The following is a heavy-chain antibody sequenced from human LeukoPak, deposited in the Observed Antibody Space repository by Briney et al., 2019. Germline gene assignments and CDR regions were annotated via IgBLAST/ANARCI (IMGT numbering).Heavy chain of an antibody. V-gene: IGHV1-2*02. J-gene: IGHJ4*02. D-gene: IGHD3-10*01. CDR2: INPNSGDT. CDR1: GYTFTGYF. Sequence: ASVKVSCEASGYTFTGYFMRWVRRAPGQGLEWMGWINPNSGDTNYAQKFQGRVTMTRDTSISTAYMELSRLRSDDTAVYYCARDSDPTYYFDSGPYHAYWGQGTLVTVSS. CDR3: ARDSDPTYYFDSGPYHAY.